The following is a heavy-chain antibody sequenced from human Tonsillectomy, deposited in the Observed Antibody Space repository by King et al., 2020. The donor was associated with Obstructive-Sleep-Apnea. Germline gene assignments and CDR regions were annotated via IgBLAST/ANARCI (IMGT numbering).Heavy chain of an antibody. D-gene: IGHD1-26*01. CDR1: GFTFSSYS. J-gene: IGHJ6*02. V-gene: IGHV3-21*01. CDR3: ARDLRYSGSYYYYYGMDV. Sequence: QLVQSGGGLVKPGGSLRLSCAASGFTFSSYSMNWVRQAPGKGLEWVSSISSSSSYIYYAASVKGRFTISRDNAKNSLYLQMNSLRAEDTAVYYCARDLRYSGSYYYYYGMDVWGQGTTVTVSS. CDR2: ISSSSSYI.